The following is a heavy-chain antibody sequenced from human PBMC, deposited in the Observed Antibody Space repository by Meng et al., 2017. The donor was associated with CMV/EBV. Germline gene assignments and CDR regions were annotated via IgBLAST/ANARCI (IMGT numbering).Heavy chain of an antibody. CDR3: ARRIVGAIYYYYGMDV. V-gene: IGHV3-23*03. CDR2: IYSGGSST. J-gene: IGHJ6*02. Sequence: GESLKISCAASGFTFDDYAMHWVRQAPGKGLEWVSVIYSGGSSTYYADSVKGRFTISRDNSKNTLYLQMNSLRAEDTAVYYCARRIVGAIYYYYGMDVWGQGTTVTVSS. D-gene: IGHD1-26*01. CDR1: GFTFDDYA.